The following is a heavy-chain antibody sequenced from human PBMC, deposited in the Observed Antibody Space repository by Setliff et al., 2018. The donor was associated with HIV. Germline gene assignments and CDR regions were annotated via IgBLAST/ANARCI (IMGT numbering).Heavy chain of an antibody. J-gene: IGHJ6*02. D-gene: IGHD6-13*01. CDR3: ARRYSSSWFYYYYGMDV. CDR1: GDSISSSSYY. V-gene: IGHV4-61*05. CDR2: IYYSGST. Sequence: SETLSLTCSVSGDSISSSSYYWGWIRQPPGKGLEWIGYIYYSGSTNYNPSLKSRVTISVDTSKNQFSLRLSSVTAADTAVYYCARRYSSSWFYYYYGMDVWGQGTTVTVSS.